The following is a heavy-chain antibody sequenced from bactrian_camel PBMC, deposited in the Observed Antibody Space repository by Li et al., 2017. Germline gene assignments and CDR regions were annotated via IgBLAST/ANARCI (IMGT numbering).Heavy chain of an antibody. CDR2: IFVAGGYT. V-gene: IGHV3S54*01. Sequence: HVQLVESGGGSVQRGGSLKLSCAASKYPYVGTVMGWFRQAPGMEREAVAAIFVAGGYTYYSDSVKGRFTISKDNPKNTLYLQMNSLKPEDTAVYYCAADLSPYSDCSDRRIGCWGQGTQVTVS. D-gene: IGHD4*01. CDR1: KYPYVGTV. CDR3: AADLSPYSDCSDRRIGC. J-gene: IGHJ6*01.